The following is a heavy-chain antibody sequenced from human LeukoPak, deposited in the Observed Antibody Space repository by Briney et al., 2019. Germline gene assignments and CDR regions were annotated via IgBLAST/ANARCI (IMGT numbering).Heavy chain of an antibody. CDR2: IGTAGDP. J-gene: IGHJ6*04. CDR3: ARGTFYYGMDV. Sequence: GGSLRLSCAASGFTFSSYDVHWVRQATGKGLEWVSAIGTAGDPYYPGSVKGRFTISRENAKNSLCLQMNSLRAGDTAVYYCARGTFYYGMDVWGKGTTVTVSS. V-gene: IGHV3-13*05. D-gene: IGHD2/OR15-2a*01. CDR1: GFTFSSYD.